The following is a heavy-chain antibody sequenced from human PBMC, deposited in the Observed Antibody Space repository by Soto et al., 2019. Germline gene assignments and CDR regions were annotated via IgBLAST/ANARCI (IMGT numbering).Heavy chain of an antibody. CDR2: IVVGSGNT. D-gene: IGHD6-13*01. CDR1: GFTFTSSA. Sequence: GASVKVSCKASGFTFTSSAMQWVRQARGQRLEWIGWIVVGSGNTNYAQKFQGRVTITRDMSTSTAYMELSSLRSEDTAVYYCAAVTAAAYLAAFDIWGQGTMVTVSS. J-gene: IGHJ3*02. CDR3: AAVTAAAYLAAFDI. V-gene: IGHV1-58*02.